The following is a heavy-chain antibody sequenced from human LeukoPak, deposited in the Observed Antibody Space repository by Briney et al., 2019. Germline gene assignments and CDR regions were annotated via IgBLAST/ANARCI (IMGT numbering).Heavy chain of an antibody. CDR2: IYTSGST. D-gene: IGHD2-2*02. J-gene: IGHJ6*03. CDR1: GGSISSYY. Sequence: SETLSLTCTVSGGSISSYYWSWIRQPAGKGLEWIGRIYTSGSTNCNPSLKSRVTMSVDTSKNQFSLKLSSVTAADTAVYYCARVPDAIRGGYYYYMDVWGKGTTVTVSS. CDR3: ARVPDAIRGGYYYYMDV. V-gene: IGHV4-4*07.